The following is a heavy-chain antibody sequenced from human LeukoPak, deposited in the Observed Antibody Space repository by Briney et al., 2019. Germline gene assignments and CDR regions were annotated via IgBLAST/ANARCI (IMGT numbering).Heavy chain of an antibody. D-gene: IGHD2-8*01. CDR2: MSSNGGGT. Sequence: GGSLRLSCAASGFTFSSYAMHWVRQAPGKGLEYVSAMSSNGGGTYYADSVKGRFTISRDNSKNTLYLQMGSLRAEDMAVYYCARMSPYCSNGVCSWVDYWGQGTLVTASS. J-gene: IGHJ4*02. CDR1: GFTFSSYA. CDR3: ARMSPYCSNGVCSWVDY. V-gene: IGHV3-64*02.